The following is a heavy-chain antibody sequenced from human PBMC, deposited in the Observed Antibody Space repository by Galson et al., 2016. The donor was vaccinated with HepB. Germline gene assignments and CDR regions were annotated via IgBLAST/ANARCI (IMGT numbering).Heavy chain of an antibody. J-gene: IGHJ4*02. CDR1: GFTFARFA. Sequence: SLRLSCAASGFTFARFAMTWVRQAPAKGLEWVSSVSGSGGSTYYADSVKGRFTISKDNSKNTSYQQMNSLRVEDTALYFCAKVQVRGGLVTNGVYYFESWGQGTLVTVSS. D-gene: IGHD6-6*01. CDR3: AKVQVRGGLVTNGVYYFES. V-gene: IGHV3-23*01. CDR2: VSGSGGST.